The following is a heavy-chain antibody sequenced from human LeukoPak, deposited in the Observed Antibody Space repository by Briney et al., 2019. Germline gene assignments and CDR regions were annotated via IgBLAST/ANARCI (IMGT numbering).Heavy chain of an antibody. J-gene: IGHJ4*02. CDR2: ISAYNGNT. V-gene: IGHV1-18*01. D-gene: IGHD2-2*01. CDR3: ARVSSTSSLQDY. CDR1: GYTFTSYG. Sequence: ASVKVSCKASGYTFTSYGISCVPQGPGQGLEWMGWISAYNGNTNYAQKLQGGVTMTTDTSTSTAYMELRSLRSDDTAVYYCARVSSTSSLQDYWGQGTLVTVSS.